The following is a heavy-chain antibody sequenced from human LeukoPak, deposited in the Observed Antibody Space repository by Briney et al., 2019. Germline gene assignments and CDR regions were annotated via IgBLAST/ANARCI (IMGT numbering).Heavy chain of an antibody. D-gene: IGHD6-25*01. Sequence: GGSLGLSCAASGLSVSSNYMTWVRQAPGKGLEWVSVIYSGGNTYYADAVKGRFTISRDSSKNTLYLQMNSLRAEDTTIYYCARPGYSTGAFDYWGQGALVTVSS. CDR2: IYSGGNT. V-gene: IGHV3-53*01. CDR3: ARPGYSTGAFDY. J-gene: IGHJ4*02. CDR1: GLSVSSNY.